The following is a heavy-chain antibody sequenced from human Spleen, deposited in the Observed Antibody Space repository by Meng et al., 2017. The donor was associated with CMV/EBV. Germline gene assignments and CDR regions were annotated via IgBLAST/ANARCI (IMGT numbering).Heavy chain of an antibody. J-gene: IGHJ4*02. CDR3: ARVGTISYSGSYRYDY. CDR2: INPNSGGT. D-gene: IGHD1-26*01. V-gene: IGHV1-2*02. Sequence: ASVKVSCKASGYSFTDYYMHWVRQAPGQGLEWLGWINPNSGGTNYAQKFQGRVTMTRDTSISTAYMELSRLRSDDTAMYYCARVGTISYSGSYRYDYWGQGTLVTVSS. CDR1: GYSFTDYY.